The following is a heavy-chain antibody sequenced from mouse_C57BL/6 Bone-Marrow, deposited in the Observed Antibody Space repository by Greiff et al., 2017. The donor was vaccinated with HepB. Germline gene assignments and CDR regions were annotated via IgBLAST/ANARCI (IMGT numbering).Heavy chain of an antibody. CDR3: TTDDGYPFAY. D-gene: IGHD2-3*01. J-gene: IGHJ3*01. V-gene: IGHV14-4*01. CDR2: IDPENGDT. Sequence: EVQLQQSGAELVRPGASVTLSCTASGFNIKDDYMHWVKQRPEQGLEWIGWIDPENGDTEYASKFQGKATITADTSSNTAYLQLSSLTSEDTAVYYCTTDDGYPFAYWGQGTLVTVSA. CDR1: GFNIKDDY.